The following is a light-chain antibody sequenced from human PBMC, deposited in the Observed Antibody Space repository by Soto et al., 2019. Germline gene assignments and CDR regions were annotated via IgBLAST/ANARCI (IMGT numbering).Light chain of an antibody. CDR1: QSLNTY. CDR3: QQGGS. J-gene: IGKJ4*01. Sequence: EIVLTQSPATLSLSPGEGATLSCRASQSLNTYLAWYQQKPGQAPRLLIYDGFNRATGIQARFSGSGSGTDFTLTSSSLEPEDLAGYYCQQGGSFGGGTKVEI. V-gene: IGKV3-11*01. CDR2: DGF.